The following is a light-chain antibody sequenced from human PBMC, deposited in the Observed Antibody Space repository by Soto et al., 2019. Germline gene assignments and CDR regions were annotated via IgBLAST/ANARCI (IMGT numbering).Light chain of an antibody. J-gene: IGLJ1*01. CDR1: SSDVGGYNY. Sequence: QSVLTQPRSVSGSPGQSVTISCTGTSSDVGGYNYVSWYQQYPGKAPKVMIYDVRTRPSGVPDRFSGSKSGNTASLTISGLQAEDEADYYCCSYAGSYTFVFGTATKLTVL. V-gene: IGLV2-11*01. CDR2: DVR. CDR3: CSYAGSYTFV.